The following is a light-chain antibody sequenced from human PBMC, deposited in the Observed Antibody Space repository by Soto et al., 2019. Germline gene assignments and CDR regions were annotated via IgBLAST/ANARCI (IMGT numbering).Light chain of an antibody. CDR1: QDVLTN. CDR2: RAS. J-gene: IGKJ1*01. CDR3: HHYGST. V-gene: IGKV3-15*01. Sequence: EIVMTQSPATLSVSPGERATLSCRASQDVLTNLAWYQQKPGQSPRLLIYRASTRATGVPARFSGSGSGTEFTLTISSLQSEDFAVYYCHHYGSTFGQGTKVEIK.